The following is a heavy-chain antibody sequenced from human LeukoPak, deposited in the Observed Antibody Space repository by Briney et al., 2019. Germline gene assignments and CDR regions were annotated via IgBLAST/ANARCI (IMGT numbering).Heavy chain of an antibody. CDR1: GNSISSYY. D-gene: IGHD6-19*01. CDR3: ARQQEQWLVANPFFDY. V-gene: IGHV4-4*07. CDR2: IYTSGST. Sequence: SETLSLTCTVSGNSISSYYWSWIRQPAGKGLEWIGRIYTSGSTNYNPSLKSRVTMSVDTSKNQFSLNLSSVTTADTAVYYCARQQEQWLVANPFFDYWGQGTLVTVSS. J-gene: IGHJ4*02.